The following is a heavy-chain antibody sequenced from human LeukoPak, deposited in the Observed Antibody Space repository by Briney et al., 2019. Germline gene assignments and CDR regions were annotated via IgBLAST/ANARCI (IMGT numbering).Heavy chain of an antibody. J-gene: IGHJ4*02. CDR2: IYYSGST. Sequence: PSETLSLTRTVSGGSISSTTHYWGWIRQPPGKGLEWIGSIYYSGSTYYNPSLKSRVTISVDTSKNQFSLKLSSVTAADTAVYYCAGRTIAARPRGTYYFDYWGQGTLVTVSS. CDR1: GGSISSTTHY. CDR3: AGRTIAARPRGTYYFDY. V-gene: IGHV4-39*07. D-gene: IGHD6-6*01.